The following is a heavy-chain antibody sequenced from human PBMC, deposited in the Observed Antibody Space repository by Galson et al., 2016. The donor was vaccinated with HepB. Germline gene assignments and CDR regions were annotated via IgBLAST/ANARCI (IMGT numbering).Heavy chain of an antibody. CDR2: MWADGVKK. Sequence: SLRLSCAASGFTFSSYGMHWVRQAPGKGLEWVAVMWADGVKKYCADSVKGRFTISRDTSKNTVYLQMNSLRAEDTAVYFCARDLSYGSNWFDPRGQGTLVTVSS. J-gene: IGHJ5*02. CDR1: GFTFSSYG. CDR3: ARDLSYGSNWFDP. V-gene: IGHV3-33*01. D-gene: IGHD3-16*02.